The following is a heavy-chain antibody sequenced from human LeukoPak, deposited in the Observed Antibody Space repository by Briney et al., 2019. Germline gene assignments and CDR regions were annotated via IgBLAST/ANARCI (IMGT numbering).Heavy chain of an antibody. V-gene: IGHV3-23*01. CDR1: GFTFSSYA. CDR3: AKGYYDSSGYWPVAFDI. CDR2: ISGSGGST. Sequence: GGSLRLSCAASGFTFSSYAMSWVRQAPGKGLEWVSAISGSGGSTYYADSVKGRFTISRDNSKNTLYLQMSSLRAEDTAVYYCAKGYYDSSGYWPVAFDIWGQGTMVTVSS. D-gene: IGHD3-22*01. J-gene: IGHJ3*02.